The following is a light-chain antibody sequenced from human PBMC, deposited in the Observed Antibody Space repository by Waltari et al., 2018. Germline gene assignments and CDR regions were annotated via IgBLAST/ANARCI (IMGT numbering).Light chain of an antibody. J-gene: IGKJ2*01. Sequence: IHSAESPPSLSASVRDRVNLTCRPSQKVSSYLNWLQQKSGKAPQVLIYSASSLQPGAPSRFSGSGSGTDFTLTISSLQPEDFATYYCQQTYSVPHTFGQGTKLEIK. CDR1: QKVSSY. V-gene: IGKV1-39*01. CDR3: QQTYSVPHT. CDR2: SAS.